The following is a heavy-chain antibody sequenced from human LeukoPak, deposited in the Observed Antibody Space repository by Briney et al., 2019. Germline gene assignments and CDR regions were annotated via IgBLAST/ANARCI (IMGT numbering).Heavy chain of an antibody. D-gene: IGHD2-2*01. J-gene: IGHJ3*02. V-gene: IGHV1-46*01. CDR1: GYTFTSYY. Sequence: ASVKVSCKASGYTFTSYYMHWVRQAPGQGLEWMGIINPSGGSTSYAQKFQGRVTMTRDTSTSTVYMELSSLRSEDTAVYYCASRDIVVVPAAAWDYDAFDIWGQGIMVTVSS. CDR2: INPSGGST. CDR3: ASRDIVVVPAAAWDYDAFDI.